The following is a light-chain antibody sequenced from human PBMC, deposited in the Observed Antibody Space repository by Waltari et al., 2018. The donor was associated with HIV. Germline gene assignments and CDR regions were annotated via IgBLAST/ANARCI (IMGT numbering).Light chain of an antibody. CDR2: WAS. V-gene: IGKV4-1*01. J-gene: IGKJ4*01. CDR3: QQYDSTPLT. CDR1: QSILYSSNNKND. Sequence: DIVMTQSPDSLAVSLGERATINCKSSQSILYSSNNKNDLAWYQQKPGQPPKLLIYWASTRESGVPDRVSGSGSGTDFTLTISSLQAEDVAVYYCQQYDSTPLTFGGGTKVEIK.